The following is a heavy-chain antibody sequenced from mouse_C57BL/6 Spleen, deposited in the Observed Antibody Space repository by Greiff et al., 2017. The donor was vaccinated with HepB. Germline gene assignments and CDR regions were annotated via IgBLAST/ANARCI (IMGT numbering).Heavy chain of an antibody. D-gene: IGHD3-1*01. J-gene: IGHJ4*01. CDR1: GYTFTDYY. CDR2: IYPGSGNT. V-gene: IGHV1-76*01. CDR3: ARWGANFYAMDY. Sequence: QVQLKQSGAELVRPGASVKLSCKASGYTFTDYYINWVKQRPGQGLEWIARIYPGSGNTYYNEKFKGKATLTAEKSSSTAYMQLSSLTSEDSAVYFCARWGANFYAMDYWGQGTSVTVSS.